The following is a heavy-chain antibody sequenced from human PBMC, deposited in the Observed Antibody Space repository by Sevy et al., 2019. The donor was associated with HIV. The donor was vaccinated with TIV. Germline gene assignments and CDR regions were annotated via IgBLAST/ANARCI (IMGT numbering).Heavy chain of an antibody. J-gene: IGHJ5*02. V-gene: IGHV1-69*13. CDR2: IIPIFGAA. Sequence: ASVKVSCKASGGTFSSYAISWVRQAPGQGLEWMGGIIPIFGAANYAQKFQGRVTITADESTSTAYMELSSLRSEDTAVYYCARERAQQLVLGSGWFDPWGQGTLVTVSS. D-gene: IGHD6-13*01. CDR1: GGTFSSYA. CDR3: ARERAQQLVLGSGWFDP.